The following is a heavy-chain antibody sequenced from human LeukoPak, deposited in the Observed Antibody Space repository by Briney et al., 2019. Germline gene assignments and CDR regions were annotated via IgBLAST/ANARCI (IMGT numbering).Heavy chain of an antibody. CDR2: INHSGNT. J-gene: IGHJ5*02. CDR3: AKVSNHYLNVVTADNWFDP. Sequence: SETLSLTCAVYGGSLRGHFCSWIRQPPGKGLEWIGEINHSGNTNYNPSLKSRVTISVDTSKNQFSLKLSSVTAADTAVYYCAKVSNHYLNVVTADNWFDPWGQGTLVTVSS. D-gene: IGHD1-14*01. CDR1: GGSLRGHF. V-gene: IGHV4-34*01.